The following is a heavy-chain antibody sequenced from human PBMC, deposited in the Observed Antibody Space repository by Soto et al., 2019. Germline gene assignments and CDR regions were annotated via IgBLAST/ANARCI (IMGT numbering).Heavy chain of an antibody. D-gene: IGHD5-18*01. V-gene: IGHV4-39*01. CDR3: ARHDGYSYGFDY. Sequence: SVPLSRQSRVSGESLNRQSYYWVWLLPPAGKGLEWIGNIYYNGRTYYNPSLKSRLTILVDTSKNQFSLEVTSVTAADTGIYYCARHDGYSYGFDYWGQGELVNGSA. CDR2: IYYNGRT. J-gene: IGHJ4*02. CDR1: GESLNRQSYY.